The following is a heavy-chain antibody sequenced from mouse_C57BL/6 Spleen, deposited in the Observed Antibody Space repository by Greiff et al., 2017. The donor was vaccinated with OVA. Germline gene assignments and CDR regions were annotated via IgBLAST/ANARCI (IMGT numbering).Heavy chain of an antibody. CDR2: ISYDGSN. Sequence: VQLKESGPGLVKPSQSLSLTCSVTGYSITSGYYWNWIRQFPGNKLEWMGYISYDGSNNYNPSLKNRISITRDTSKNQFFLKLNSVTTEDTATYYCAKRDYDYDGAWFAYWGQGTLVTVSA. CDR1: GYSITSGYY. D-gene: IGHD2-4*01. J-gene: IGHJ3*01. V-gene: IGHV3-6*01. CDR3: AKRDYDYDGAWFAY.